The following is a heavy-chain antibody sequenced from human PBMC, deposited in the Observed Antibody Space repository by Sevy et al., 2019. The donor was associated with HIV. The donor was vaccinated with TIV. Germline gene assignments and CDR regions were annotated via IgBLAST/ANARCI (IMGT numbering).Heavy chain of an antibody. CDR3: VRILSTSYYNYHALDV. Sequence: ASVKVCCRASGYTFTSYDINWVRQTTGQGLEWMGWMSPNSGNTGYAQKFQGRVTMTRDTSKGTAYMELSSLRSDDTAVSYCVRILSTSYYNYHALDVWGQGTTVTVSS. CDR2: MSPNSGNT. J-gene: IGHJ6*02. CDR1: GYTFTSYD. D-gene: IGHD2-2*01. V-gene: IGHV1-8*01.